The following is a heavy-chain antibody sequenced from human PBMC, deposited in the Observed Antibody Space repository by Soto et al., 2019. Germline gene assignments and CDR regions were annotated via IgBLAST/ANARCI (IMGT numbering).Heavy chain of an antibody. D-gene: IGHD1-26*01. CDR2: ISSSGSTI. CDR1: GLTFSSYE. V-gene: IGHV3-48*03. CDR3: ARDTGAGGLDY. Sequence: AGGSLRLSCAASGLTFSSYEMNWVRQAPGKGLEWVSYISSSGSTIHYADSVKGRFTISRDNAKNSLFLQMDSLRAEDTAVYYCARDTGAGGLDYWGQGTLVTVSS. J-gene: IGHJ4*02.